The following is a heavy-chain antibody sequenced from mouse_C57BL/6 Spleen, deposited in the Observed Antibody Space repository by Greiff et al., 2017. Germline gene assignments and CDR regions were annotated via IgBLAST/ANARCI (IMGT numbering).Heavy chain of an antibody. D-gene: IGHD1-1*01. CDR2: ISSGSSTI. Sequence: EVKLQESGGGLVKPGGSLKLSCAASGFTFSDYGMHWVRQAPEKGLEWVAYISSGSSTIYYADTVKGRFTISRDNAKNTLFLQMTSLRAEDTAMYYCAKTTVVATRGMDYWGQGTSVTVSS. J-gene: IGHJ4*01. CDR1: GFTFSDYG. CDR3: AKTTVVATRGMDY. V-gene: IGHV5-17*01.